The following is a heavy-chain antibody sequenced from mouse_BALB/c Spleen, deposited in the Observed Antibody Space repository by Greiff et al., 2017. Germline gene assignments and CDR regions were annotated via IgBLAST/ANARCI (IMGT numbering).Heavy chain of an antibody. Sequence: VQLKQSGPSLVKPSQTLSLTCSVTGDSITSGYWNWIRKFPGNKLEYMGYISYSGSTYYNPSLKSRISITRDTSKNQYYLQLNSVTTEDTATYYCASSYYGNYHWYFDVWGAGTTVTVSS. CDR1: GDSITSGY. V-gene: IGHV3-8*02. CDR3: ASSYYGNYHWYFDV. D-gene: IGHD2-10*01. CDR2: ISYSGST. J-gene: IGHJ1*01.